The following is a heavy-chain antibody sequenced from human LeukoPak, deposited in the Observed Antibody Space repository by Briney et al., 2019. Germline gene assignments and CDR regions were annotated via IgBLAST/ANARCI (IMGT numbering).Heavy chain of an antibody. CDR1: GGSINSYY. D-gene: IGHD4-23*01. V-gene: IGHV4-4*07. Sequence: SETLSLTCTVSGGSINSYYWSWIRQPAGKGLEWIARIYSSGGTTYNPSLKSRGYMSVDTSKNQFSRKRTSVTAADTAVYYCARGGKATVVTMWGQGILVTVSS. CDR3: ARGGKATVVTM. CDR2: IYSSGGT. J-gene: IGHJ4*02.